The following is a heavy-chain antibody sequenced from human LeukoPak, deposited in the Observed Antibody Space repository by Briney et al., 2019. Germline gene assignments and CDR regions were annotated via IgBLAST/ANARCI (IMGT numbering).Heavy chain of an antibody. J-gene: IGHJ6*04. D-gene: IGHD3-10*01. Sequence: GSLRLSCAASGFTVRSIYMTWVRQAPGKGLEWIGEINHSGSTNYNPSLKSRVTISVDTSKNQFSLKLSSVTAADTAVYYCARGWRVTMVQRGNYYYGMDVWGKGTTVTVSS. CDR1: GFTVRSIY. V-gene: IGHV4-34*01. CDR3: ARGWRVTMVQRGNYYYGMDV. CDR2: INHSGST.